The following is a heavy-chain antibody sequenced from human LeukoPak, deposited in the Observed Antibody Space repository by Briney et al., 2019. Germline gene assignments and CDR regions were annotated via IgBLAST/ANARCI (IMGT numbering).Heavy chain of an antibody. CDR3: ARVPLSYDSSGYINWFDP. CDR1: GGSISSYY. J-gene: IGHJ5*02. CDR2: IYYSGST. V-gene: IGHV4-59*01. Sequence: SSETLSLTCTVSGGSISSYYWSWIRQPPGKGLEWIGYIYYSGSTNYNPSLKSRVTISVDTSKNQFSLKLSSVTAADTAVYYCARVPLSYDSSGYINWFDPWGQGTLVTVSS. D-gene: IGHD3-22*01.